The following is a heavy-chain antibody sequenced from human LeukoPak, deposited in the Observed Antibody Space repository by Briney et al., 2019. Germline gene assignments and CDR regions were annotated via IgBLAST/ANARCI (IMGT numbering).Heavy chain of an antibody. CDR3: AREEYIDAFDI. CDR2: IIPIFGTA. V-gene: IGHV1-69*05. D-gene: IGHD2/OR15-2a*01. J-gene: IGHJ3*02. Sequence: SVKVSCKASGGTFSSYTISWVRQAPGQGLEWMGRIIPIFGTANYAQKFQGRVTITTDESTSTAYMELSSLRSEDTAVYYCAREEYIDAFDIWGQGTMVTVSS. CDR1: GGTFSSYT.